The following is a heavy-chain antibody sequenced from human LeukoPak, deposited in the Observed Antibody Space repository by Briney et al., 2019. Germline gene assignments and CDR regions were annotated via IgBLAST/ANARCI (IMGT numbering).Heavy chain of an antibody. J-gene: IGHJ4*02. CDR2: IIPILGIA. D-gene: IGHD2-2*01. V-gene: IGHV1-69*02. CDR1: GGTFSSYT. CDR3: ATHGLGYCSSTSCYHY. Sequence: SVKVSCKASGGTFSSYTISWVRQAPGQGLEWMGRIIPILGIANYAQKFQGRVTNTADKSTSTAYMELSSLRSEDTAVYYCATHGLGYCSSTSCYHYWGQGTLVTVSS.